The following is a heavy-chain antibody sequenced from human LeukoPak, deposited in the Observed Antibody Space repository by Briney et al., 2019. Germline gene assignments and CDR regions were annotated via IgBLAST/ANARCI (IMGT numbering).Heavy chain of an antibody. J-gene: IGHJ4*02. CDR3: AFGASNWDQFDY. CDR2: IYPADSDT. Sequence: GESLKISCKGSGYTFTNHWNTWVRQILGQHLEWMGIIYPADSDTRYSPSFQGQVTISADKSVRTAYLQWSSLKASDTAMYYCAFGASNWDQFDYWGQGTLVTVSS. D-gene: IGHD7-27*01. CDR1: GYTFTNHW. V-gene: IGHV5-51*01.